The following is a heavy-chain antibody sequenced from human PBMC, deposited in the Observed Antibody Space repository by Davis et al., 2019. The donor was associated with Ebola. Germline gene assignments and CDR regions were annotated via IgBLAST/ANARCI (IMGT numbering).Heavy chain of an antibody. D-gene: IGHD5-18*01. CDR3: TTDREDTAYYYYGMDV. V-gene: IGHV3-13*01. Sequence: GESLKISCAASGFTFSSYDMHWVRQATGKGLEWVSAIGTAGDTYYPGSVKGRFTISRENAKNSLYLQMNSLKTEDTAVYYCTTDREDTAYYYYGMDVWGQGTTVTVSS. CDR1: GFTFSSYD. J-gene: IGHJ6*02. CDR2: IGTAGDT.